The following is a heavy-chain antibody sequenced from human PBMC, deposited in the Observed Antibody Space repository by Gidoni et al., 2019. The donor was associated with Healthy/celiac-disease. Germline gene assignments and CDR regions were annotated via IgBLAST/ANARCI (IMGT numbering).Heavy chain of an antibody. V-gene: IGHV3-23*01. J-gene: IGHJ4*02. Sequence: EVQLLESGGGLVQPWGSLRPSCPASAFNFSSYAMSWVRQTPRKELEWVSAIRGSGGSTYYADSVKGRFTISRDNSKNTLYLQMNSLRAEDTAVYYCAKDRREWGLNNWGQGTLVTVSS. CDR3: AKDRREWGLNN. CDR2: IRGSGGST. CDR1: AFNFSSYA. D-gene: IGHD1-26*01.